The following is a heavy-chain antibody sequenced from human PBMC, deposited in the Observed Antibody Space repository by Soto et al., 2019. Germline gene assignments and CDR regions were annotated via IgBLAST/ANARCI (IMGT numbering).Heavy chain of an antibody. CDR3: ARDGDYSGYDYGDY. CDR2: IYYSGST. Sequence: SETLSLTCTVSGGSISSGDYYWCWIRQPPGKGLEWIGYIYYSGSTYYNPSLKSRVTISVDTSKNQFSLKLSSVTAADTAVYYSARDGDYSGYDYGDYWGQGTLVTVSS. J-gene: IGHJ4*02. CDR1: GGSISSGDYY. D-gene: IGHD5-12*01. V-gene: IGHV4-30-4*01.